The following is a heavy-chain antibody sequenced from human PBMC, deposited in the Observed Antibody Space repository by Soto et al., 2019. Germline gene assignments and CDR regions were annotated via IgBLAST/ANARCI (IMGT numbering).Heavy chain of an antibody. Sequence: DVQLLESGGSLVQPGGSLRLSCAASGFTFNAYSFSWVRQPPGRGLEWVSAISTTGGSTYYADSVKGRFTISRDNSQNTLYLQMNGLRAVDTAVYYCARPDGATYSFRHWGQGALVTVSS. CDR2: ISTTGGST. J-gene: IGHJ4*02. CDR1: GFTFNAYS. V-gene: IGHV3-23*01. CDR3: ARPDGATYSFRH. D-gene: IGHD5-18*01.